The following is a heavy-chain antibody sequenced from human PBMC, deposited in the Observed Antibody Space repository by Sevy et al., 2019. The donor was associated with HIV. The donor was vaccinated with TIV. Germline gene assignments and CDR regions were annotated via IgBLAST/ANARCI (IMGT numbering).Heavy chain of an antibody. CDR3: AREVKEGIAAAGRSGWFDP. D-gene: IGHD6-13*01. J-gene: IGHJ5*02. CDR1: GFTFSSYA. V-gene: IGHV3-30-3*01. Sequence: GGSLRLSCAASGFTFSSYAMHWVHQAPGKGLEWVAVISYDGSNKYYADSVKGRFTISRDNSKNTLYLQMNSLRAEDTAVYYCAREVKEGIAAAGRSGWFDPWGQGTLVTVSS. CDR2: ISYDGSNK.